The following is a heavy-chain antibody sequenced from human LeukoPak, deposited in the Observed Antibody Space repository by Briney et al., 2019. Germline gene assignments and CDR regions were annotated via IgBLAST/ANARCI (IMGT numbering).Heavy chain of an antibody. J-gene: IGHJ5*02. D-gene: IGHD2-2*01. V-gene: IGHV3-7*01. CDR3: AKKLRWDCSSTNCPKGDCFDP. CDR2: IKQDGSKK. CDR1: GFPFSSYW. Sequence: PGGSLRLSCVASGFPFSSYWMTWVRQAPGKGLEWVANIKQDGSKKSYVDSVKGRFTISRDNAKNSLYLQMNSLRAEDTAIYYCAKKLRWDCSSTNCPKGDCFDPWGQGTLVTVSS.